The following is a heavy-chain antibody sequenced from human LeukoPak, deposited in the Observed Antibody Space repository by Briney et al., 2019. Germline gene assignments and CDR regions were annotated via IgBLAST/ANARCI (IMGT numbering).Heavy chain of an antibody. CDR3: VKSMGNYYYYAMDV. V-gene: IGHV3-64D*09. J-gene: IGHJ6*02. CDR1: GFTFSNYA. Sequence: PGGSLRLSCSASGFTFSNYAMYWVRQAPGRGLEYVSAMSSNGGSTYYADSVKGRFTISRDNSKNTLYLQMSSLRAEDTAVYYCVKSMGNYYYYAMDVWGQGTTVTVSS. CDR2: MSSNGGST. D-gene: IGHD2/OR15-2a*01.